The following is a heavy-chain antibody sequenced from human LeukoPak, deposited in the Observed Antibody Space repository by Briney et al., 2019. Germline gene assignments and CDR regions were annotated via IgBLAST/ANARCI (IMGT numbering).Heavy chain of an antibody. CDR1: GFIFSSYN. J-gene: IGHJ4*02. CDR3: AKNRVVFNWNYAYYFDD. V-gene: IGHV3-48*01. CDR2: ISSSGSTI. D-gene: IGHD1-7*01. Sequence: GGSLRLSCVASGFIFSSYNMNWVRQAPGKGLEWVSYISSSGSTIYYADSVKGRFTISRDNSKNTLFLQMNSLRPEDTALYYCAKNRVVFNWNYAYYFDDWGQGTLVTVSS.